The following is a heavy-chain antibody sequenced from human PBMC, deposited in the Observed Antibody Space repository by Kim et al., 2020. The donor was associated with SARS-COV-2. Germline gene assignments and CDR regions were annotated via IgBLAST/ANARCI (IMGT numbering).Heavy chain of an antibody. V-gene: IGHV1-46*01. D-gene: IGHD2-15*01. CDR1: GYTFTSYY. CDR3: ARGVVVAATPLGAWFDP. J-gene: IGHJ5*02. Sequence: ASVKVSCKASGYTFTSYYMHWVRQAPGQGLEWMGIINPSGGSTSYAQKFQGRVTMTRDTSTSTVYMELSSLRSEDTAVYYCARGVVVAATPLGAWFDPCGQGTLVTVSS. CDR2: INPSGGST.